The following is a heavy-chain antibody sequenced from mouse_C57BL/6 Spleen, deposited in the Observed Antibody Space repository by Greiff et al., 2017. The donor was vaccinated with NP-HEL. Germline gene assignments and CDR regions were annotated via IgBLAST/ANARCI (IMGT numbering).Heavy chain of an antibody. CDR1: GYAFSSSW. CDR3: ARRDSNIADYFDY. Sequence: VQLQQSGPELVKPGASVKISCKASGYAFSSSWMNWVKQRPGKGLEWIGRIYPGDGDTNYNGKFKGKATLTADKSSSTAYVQLSSLTSEDSAVYFCARRDSNIADYFDYWGQGTTLTVSS. V-gene: IGHV1-82*01. CDR2: IYPGDGDT. J-gene: IGHJ2*01. D-gene: IGHD2-5*01.